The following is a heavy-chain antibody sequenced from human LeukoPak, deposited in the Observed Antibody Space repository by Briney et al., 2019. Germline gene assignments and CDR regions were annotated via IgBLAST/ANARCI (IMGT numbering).Heavy chain of an antibody. Sequence: TGGSLRLSCAASGFTFSNYWMSWVRQAPGKGLEWVANIKQDETEKYYVDSVKGRFSISRDNAKNSLYLQMNSLRAEDTAVYYCARGGSSSSDSNFDYWGQGTLVTVSS. J-gene: IGHJ4*02. CDR2: IKQDETEK. V-gene: IGHV3-7*01. CDR3: ARGGSSSSDSNFDY. CDR1: GFTFSNYW. D-gene: IGHD6-6*01.